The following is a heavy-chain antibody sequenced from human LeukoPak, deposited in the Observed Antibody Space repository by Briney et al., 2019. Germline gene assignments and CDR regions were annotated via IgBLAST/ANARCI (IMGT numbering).Heavy chain of an antibody. CDR2: IYTRGGT. CDR1: GDSISSYY. Sequence: SETLSLTCTVSGDSISSYYWSWIRQPPGKGLEWIGYIYTRGGTNYIPSLKGRVTISIDTSKNQFSLKLSSVTAADSAVYYCARLTRLSTSPDRYYLDYWGQGTLVTVSS. J-gene: IGHJ4*02. D-gene: IGHD6-6*01. V-gene: IGHV4-4*09. CDR3: ARLTRLSTSPDRYYLDY.